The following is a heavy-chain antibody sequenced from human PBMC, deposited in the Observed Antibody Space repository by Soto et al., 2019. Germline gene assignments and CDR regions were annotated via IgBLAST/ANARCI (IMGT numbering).Heavy chain of an antibody. V-gene: IGHV3-23*01. CDR2: ISGSGGST. Sequence: GGSLRLSCAASGFTFSSYAMSWVRQAPGKGLEWVSAISGSGGSTYYADSVKGRFTISRDNSKNTLYLQMNSLRAEDTAVYYCAKDRRSGITGTFDAFDIWGQGTMVTVSS. CDR3: AKDRRSGITGTFDAFDI. J-gene: IGHJ3*02. D-gene: IGHD1-20*01. CDR1: GFTFSSYA.